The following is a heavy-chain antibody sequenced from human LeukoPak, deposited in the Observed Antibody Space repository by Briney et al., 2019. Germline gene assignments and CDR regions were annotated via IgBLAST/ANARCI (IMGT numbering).Heavy chain of an antibody. CDR2: IYYSGST. D-gene: IGHD4-23*01. Sequence: PSETLSLTCTVSGGSISSYYWSWIRQPPGKGLEWIGYIYYSGSTYYNPSLKSRVTISVDTSKNQFSLKLSSVTAADTAIYYCARIDGGHHLSPFDYWGQGTLVTVSS. CDR1: GGSISSYY. CDR3: ARIDGGHHLSPFDY. V-gene: IGHV4-59*08. J-gene: IGHJ4*02.